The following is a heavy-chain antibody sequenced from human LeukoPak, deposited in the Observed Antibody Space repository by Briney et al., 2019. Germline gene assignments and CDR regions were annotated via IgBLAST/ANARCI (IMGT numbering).Heavy chain of an antibody. CDR2: IYHSGST. CDR1: GASISSNNW. V-gene: IGHV4-4*02. D-gene: IGHD3-10*01. J-gene: IGHJ4*02. Sequence: SETLSLTCGVSGASISSNNWWSWVRQSPGKGLEWIGEIYHSGSTKNNPSLKSRVTISVDKSKNQFSLNLRSVTAADTAVYYCARVMAYYCGSGTDPLDYWGQGTLVTVSS. CDR3: ARVMAYYCGSGTDPLDY.